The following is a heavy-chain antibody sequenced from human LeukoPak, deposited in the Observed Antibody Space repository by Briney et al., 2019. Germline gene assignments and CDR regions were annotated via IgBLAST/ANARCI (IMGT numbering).Heavy chain of an antibody. CDR3: ARDIVVVVAAGSYYYYGMDV. CDR1: GFTFSSYS. Sequence: GGSLRLSCAASGFTFSSYSMSWVRQAPGKGLEWVSSISSSSSYIYYADSVKGRFTISRDNAKNSLYLQMSSLRAEDTAVYYCARDIVVVVAAGSYYYYGMDVWGQGTTVTVSS. V-gene: IGHV3-21*01. CDR2: ISSSSSYI. D-gene: IGHD2-15*01. J-gene: IGHJ6*02.